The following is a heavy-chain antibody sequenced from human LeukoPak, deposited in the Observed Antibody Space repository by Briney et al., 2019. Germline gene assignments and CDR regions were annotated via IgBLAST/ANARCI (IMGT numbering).Heavy chain of an antibody. CDR1: GLTFSTSG. V-gene: IGHV3-21*06. CDR2: IGPTGSDG. D-gene: IGHD1-14*01. Sequence: GGSLRLSCTASGLTFSTSGFNWVRQAPGKGLEWVASIGPTGSDGYRADSIKGRFTISRDNANNFLYLQMNSLRAEDTAVYYCATETNGRHYDYWGQGTLLTVSS. J-gene: IGHJ4*02. CDR3: ATETNGRHYDY.